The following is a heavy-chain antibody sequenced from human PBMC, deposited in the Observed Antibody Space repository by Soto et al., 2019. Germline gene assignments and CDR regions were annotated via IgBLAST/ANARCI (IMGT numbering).Heavy chain of an antibody. D-gene: IGHD3-22*01. V-gene: IGHV1-69*06. CDR2: IIPIFGTA. Sequence: QVQLVQSGAEVKKPGSSVKVSCKASGGTFSSYAISWVRQAPGQGLEWMGGIIPIFGTANYAQKFQGRVTITADKSTSTAYMELSSLRSEDTAVYYCARPETYYYDSSGYYPHAFDIWGQGTMVPVSS. J-gene: IGHJ3*02. CDR3: ARPETYYYDSSGYYPHAFDI. CDR1: GGTFSSYA.